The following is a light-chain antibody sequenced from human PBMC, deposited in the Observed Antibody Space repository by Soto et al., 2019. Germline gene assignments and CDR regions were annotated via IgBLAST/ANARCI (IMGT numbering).Light chain of an antibody. Sequence: QSVLAQPPSVSAAPGQRVTISCSGSSSNIGGNSVSWYQQLPGTAPKLLIYDDDKRPSGIPDRFSGSKSGTSATLGITGFQTGDEADYYCGSWDSSLSAYVFGTGTRSPS. CDR1: SSNIGGNS. CDR3: GSWDSSLSAYV. J-gene: IGLJ1*01. CDR2: DDD. V-gene: IGLV1-51*01.